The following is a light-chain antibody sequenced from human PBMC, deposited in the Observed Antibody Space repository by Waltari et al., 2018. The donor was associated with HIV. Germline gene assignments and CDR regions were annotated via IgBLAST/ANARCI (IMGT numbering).Light chain of an antibody. V-gene: IGLV2-11*03. CDR1: Y. CDR3: CSYAGTYTYG. J-gene: IGLJ1*01. CDR2: EVS. Sequence: YVAWYQQYPGKAPKVIIYEVSQRPSGVPDRFTASKSGITASLTISGLQDEDEDDYYCCSYAGTYTYGFGTGTTVTVL.